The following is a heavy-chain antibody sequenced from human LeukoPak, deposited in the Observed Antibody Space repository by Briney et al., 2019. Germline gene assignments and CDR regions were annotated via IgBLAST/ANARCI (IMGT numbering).Heavy chain of an antibody. V-gene: IGHV3-7*01. CDR2: IKQDGSEK. CDR3: ARGGTSGSGSYYISEY. Sequence: GGSLRLSCAASGFTFSSYWMSWVSQAPGKGLEWVANIKQDGSEKYYVDSVKGRFTISRDNSKNTLYLQMNSLRAEDTAVYYCARGGTSGSGSYYISEYWGQGTLVTVSS. CDR1: GFTFSSYW. D-gene: IGHD3-10*01. J-gene: IGHJ4*02.